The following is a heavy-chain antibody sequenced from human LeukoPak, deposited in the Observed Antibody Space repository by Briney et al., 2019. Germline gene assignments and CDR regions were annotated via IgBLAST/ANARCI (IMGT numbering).Heavy chain of an antibody. CDR2: ISSSGSTI. V-gene: IGHV3-11*04. J-gene: IGHJ4*02. D-gene: IGHD3-3*01. CDR3: AREPRFLEWLLSHFDY. CDR1: GFTFSDYY. Sequence: GGSLRLSCAASGFTFSDYYMSWIRQAPGKGLEWVSYISSSGSTIYYADSVKGRFTISRDNAKSSLYLQMNSLRAEDTAVYYCAREPRFLEWLLSHFDYWGQGTLVTVSS.